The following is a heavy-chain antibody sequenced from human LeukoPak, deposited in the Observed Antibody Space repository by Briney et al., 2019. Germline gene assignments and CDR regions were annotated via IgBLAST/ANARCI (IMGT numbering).Heavy chain of an antibody. CDR1: GYSFTSYW. D-gene: IGHD2-2*02. CDR2: IYPGDSDT. V-gene: IGHV5-51*01. CDR3: ARRGGYCSSTSCYTGKPIYYFDY. J-gene: IGHJ4*02. Sequence: GESLKISCKGSGYSFTSYWIGWVRQMPGKGLEWMGIIYPGDSDTRYSPSFQGQVTISADKSISTAYLQWSSLKASDTAMYYCARRGGYCSSTSCYTGKPIYYFDYWGQGTLVTVSS.